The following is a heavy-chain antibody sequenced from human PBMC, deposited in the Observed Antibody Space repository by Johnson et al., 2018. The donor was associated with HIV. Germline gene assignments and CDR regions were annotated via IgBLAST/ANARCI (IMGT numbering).Heavy chain of an antibody. CDR2: ISYDGSSS. CDR3: GRERIGYSSSGDAFDI. J-gene: IGHJ3*02. D-gene: IGHD6-13*01. V-gene: IGHV3-30*04. Sequence: QVQLVESGGGVVQPGRSLRLSCAASGFTFSSYAMHWVRQAPGKGLEWVAVISYDGSSSTYADFVKGRFTISRDNAKNTLYLQMNSLRDEDTAGYYWGRERIGYSSSGDAFDIWGQETVVTVSS. CDR1: GFTFSSYA.